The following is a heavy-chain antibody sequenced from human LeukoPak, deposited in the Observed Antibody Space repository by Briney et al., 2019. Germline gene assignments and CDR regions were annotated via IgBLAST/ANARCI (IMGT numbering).Heavy chain of an antibody. D-gene: IGHD3-3*01. J-gene: IGHJ4*02. CDR1: GFTFSDYW. Sequence: GGSLRLSCAASGFTFSDYWMSWVRQAPGKGLEWVANIKLDGSEKYYVDPVKGRFTISRDNAKNSLYLQMNSLRAEDTAVYYCARAPREWLLGYYFDYWGQGTLVTVSS. CDR3: ARAPREWLLGYYFDY. V-gene: IGHV3-7*01. CDR2: IKLDGSEK.